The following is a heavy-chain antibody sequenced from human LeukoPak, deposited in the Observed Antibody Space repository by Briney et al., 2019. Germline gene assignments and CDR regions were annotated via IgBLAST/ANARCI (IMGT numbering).Heavy chain of an antibody. Sequence: PSETLSLTCTVSGGSISSSSYYWGWIRQPPGKGLEWIVSIYYSGSTYYNPSLKSRVTISVDTSKNQFSLKLSSVTAADTAVYYCARVPCSGGSCTYQGSYWFDPWGQGTLVTVSS. V-gene: IGHV4-39*07. CDR1: GGSISSSSYY. CDR2: IYYSGST. CDR3: ARVPCSGGSCTYQGSYWFDP. J-gene: IGHJ5*02. D-gene: IGHD2-15*01.